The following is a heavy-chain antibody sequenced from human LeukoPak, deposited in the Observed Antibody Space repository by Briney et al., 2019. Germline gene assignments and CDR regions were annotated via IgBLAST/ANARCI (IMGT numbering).Heavy chain of an antibody. CDR3: ARDLSAYSYGYDY. CDR1: GFTFNDYY. V-gene: IGHV3-11*04. CDR2: ISSSGSTI. D-gene: IGHD5-18*01. Sequence: GGSLTLSCAASGFTFNDYYMSWIRQAPGKGLEWVSYISSSGSTIYYADSVKGRFTISRHNAKNSLYLQMNSLRAEDTAVYYCARDLSAYSYGYDYWGQGTPVTVSS. J-gene: IGHJ4*02.